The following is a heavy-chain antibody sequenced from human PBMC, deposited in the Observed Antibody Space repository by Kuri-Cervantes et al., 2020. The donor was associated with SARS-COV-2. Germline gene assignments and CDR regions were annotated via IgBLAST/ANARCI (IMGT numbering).Heavy chain of an antibody. CDR2: IYYSGST. J-gene: IGHJ5*02. CDR1: GGSISSYY. CDR3: ARELGLTTVNWFDP. V-gene: IGHV4-59*01. Sequence: SETSLTCTVSGGSISSYYWSWIRQPPGKGLEWIGYIYYSGSTNYNPSLKSRVTISVDTSKNQFSLKLSSVTAADTAVYYCARELGLTTVNWFDPWGQGTLVTVSS. D-gene: IGHD4-17*01.